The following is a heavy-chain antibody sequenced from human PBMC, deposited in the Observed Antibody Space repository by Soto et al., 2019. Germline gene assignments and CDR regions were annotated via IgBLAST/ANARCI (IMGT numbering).Heavy chain of an antibody. Sequence: PGGSVRLSCAASGFTFSSYAMSWVRQAPGKGLEWVSAISGSGGSTYYADSVKGRFTISRDNSKNSLYLQMNSLRTEDTALYYCAKDIAASGWYSLDYWGQGTLVTVSS. J-gene: IGHJ4*02. CDR3: AKDIAASGWYSLDY. CDR2: ISGSGGST. V-gene: IGHV3-23*01. D-gene: IGHD6-19*01. CDR1: GFTFSSYA.